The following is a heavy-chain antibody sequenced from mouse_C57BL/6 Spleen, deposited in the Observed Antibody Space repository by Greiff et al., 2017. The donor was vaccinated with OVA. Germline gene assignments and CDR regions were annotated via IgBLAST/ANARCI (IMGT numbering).Heavy chain of an antibody. Sequence: QVQLKQPGAELVKPGASVKLSCKASGYTFTSYWMHWVKQRPGRGLEWIGRIDPNSGGTKYNEKFKSKATLTVDKPSSTAYMQLSSLTSEDSAVYYCARWDHITTDGHYFDYWGQGTTLTVSS. D-gene: IGHD1-1*01. J-gene: IGHJ2*01. CDR3: ARWDHITTDGHYFDY. CDR2: IDPNSGGT. CDR1: GYTFTSYW. V-gene: IGHV1-72*01.